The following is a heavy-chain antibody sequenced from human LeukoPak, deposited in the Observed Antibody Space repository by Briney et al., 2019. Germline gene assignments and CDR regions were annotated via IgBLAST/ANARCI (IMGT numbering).Heavy chain of an antibody. V-gene: IGHV1-18*01. Sequence: GASVKVSCKASGYRFSNYGITWVRQAPGQGLEWMGWISAYNGDTNYAQNFQGRLTMTTDTSTNTAYMELRSLRSDDTAVYYCARVGSPDSENSGWKLFFDYWGQGTLVTVSS. D-gene: IGHD6-19*01. CDR2: ISAYNGDT. J-gene: IGHJ4*02. CDR3: ARVGSPDSENSGWKLFFDY. CDR1: GYRFSNYG.